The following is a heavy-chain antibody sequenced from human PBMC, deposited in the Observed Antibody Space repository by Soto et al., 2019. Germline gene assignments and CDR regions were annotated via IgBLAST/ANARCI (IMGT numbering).Heavy chain of an antibody. CDR1: GFNFSDYY. V-gene: IGHV3-11*01. CDR3: ARGSLGYSYGNYGMDV. J-gene: IGHJ6*02. CDR2: ISRSGSSI. D-gene: IGHD5-18*01. Sequence: QVQLVESGGGLVKPGGSLRLSCAASGFNFSDYYMSWIRQAPGKGLEWVSYISRSGSSIYYADSVKGRFTISRDNAKNSLYLQLNSLRAEDTAVYYCARGSLGYSYGNYGMDVWGQGTTVTVSS.